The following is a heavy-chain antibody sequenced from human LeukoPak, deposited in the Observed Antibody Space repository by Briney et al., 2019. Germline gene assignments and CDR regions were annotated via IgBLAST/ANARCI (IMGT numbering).Heavy chain of an antibody. CDR3: AKAIAGATLHAFDI. J-gene: IGHJ3*02. CDR2: ISGRGDTT. V-gene: IGHV3-23*01. CDR1: EFTFSNYA. D-gene: IGHD1-26*01. Sequence: PGGSLRLSCAASEFTFSNYAMSWVRQAPGKGLERVSTISGRGDTTYYADSVKGRFTISRDNSKNTLYLQMNSLRAEDTALYYCAKAIAGATLHAFDIWGQGTMATVSS.